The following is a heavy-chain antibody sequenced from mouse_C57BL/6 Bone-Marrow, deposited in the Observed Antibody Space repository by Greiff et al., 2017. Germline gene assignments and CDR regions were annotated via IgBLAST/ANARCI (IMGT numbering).Heavy chain of an antibody. J-gene: IGHJ3*01. CDR2: IDPSDSDT. CDR1: GYTFTSYW. CDR3: TIYGKYGAY. D-gene: IGHD2-1*01. Sequence: QVQLQQPGAELVRPGSSVKLSCKASGYTFTSYWMHWVKQRPIQGLEWIGNIDPSDSDTHYNQKFKDKATLTVDKSSSTAYMQLSSLTSEDSAVYYCTIYGKYGAYWGQGTLVTVSA. V-gene: IGHV1-52*01.